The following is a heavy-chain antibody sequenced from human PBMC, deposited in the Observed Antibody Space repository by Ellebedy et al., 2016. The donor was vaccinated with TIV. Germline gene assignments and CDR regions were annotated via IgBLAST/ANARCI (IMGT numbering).Heavy chain of an antibody. CDR2: IYYSGST. D-gene: IGHD3-10*01. Sequence: MPSETLSLTCTVSGGSISSYYWSRIRQPPGKGLEWIGYIYYSGSTNYNPSLKSRVTISVDTSKNQFSLKLSSVTAADTAVYYCARHYKYYFDYWGQGTLVTVSS. V-gene: IGHV4-59*08. J-gene: IGHJ4*02. CDR3: ARHYKYYFDY. CDR1: GGSISSYY.